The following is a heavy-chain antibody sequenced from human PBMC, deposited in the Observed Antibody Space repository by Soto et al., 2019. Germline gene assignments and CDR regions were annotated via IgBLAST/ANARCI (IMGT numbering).Heavy chain of an antibody. Sequence: GGSLRLSCAASGFTFSSYAMSWVRQAPGKGLEWVSAISGSGGSTYYADSGKGRFTISRDNSKNTLYLQMNSLGAEDTAVYYCAKDFGYSGSYYVAFDIWGQGTMVTVSS. CDR2: ISGSGGST. CDR3: AKDFGYSGSYYVAFDI. D-gene: IGHD1-26*01. V-gene: IGHV3-23*01. J-gene: IGHJ3*02. CDR1: GFTFSSYA.